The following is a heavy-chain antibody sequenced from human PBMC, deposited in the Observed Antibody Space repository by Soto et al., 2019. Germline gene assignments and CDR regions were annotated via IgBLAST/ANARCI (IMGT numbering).Heavy chain of an antibody. CDR2: IKSKTDGGTT. V-gene: IGHV3-15*01. CDR3: TGGSGYVFDAFDI. D-gene: IGHD3-22*01. CDR1: GFTFSSAW. J-gene: IGHJ3*02. Sequence: GGSLRLSCAASGFTFSSAWMSWVRHAPGKGLEWVGRIKSKTDGGTTDYAAPVKGRFTISRDDSKNTLYLQMNSLKTEDTAVYYCTGGSGYVFDAFDIWGQGTMVTVSS.